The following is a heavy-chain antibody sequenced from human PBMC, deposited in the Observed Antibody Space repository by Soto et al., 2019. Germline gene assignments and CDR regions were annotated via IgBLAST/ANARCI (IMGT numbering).Heavy chain of an antibody. CDR1: GGSISSSSYY. CDR3: ASSTDYYDNALSTFDI. CDR2: IYYSGST. V-gene: IGHV4-39*01. Sequence: QLQLQESGPGLVKPSETLSLTCTVSGGSISSSSYYWGWIRQPPGKGLEWIGSIYYSGSTYYNPSLKSRVTISVDTSKNQFSLKLSSVTAADTAVYYCASSTDYYDNALSTFDIWGQGTMVTVSS. D-gene: IGHD3-22*01. J-gene: IGHJ3*02.